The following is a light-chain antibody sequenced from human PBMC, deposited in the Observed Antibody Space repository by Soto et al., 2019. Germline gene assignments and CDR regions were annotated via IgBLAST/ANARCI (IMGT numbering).Light chain of an antibody. J-gene: IGKJ4*01. CDR3: QQGIT. V-gene: IGKV3-15*01. CDR2: GAS. Sequence: EIVMTQSPATLSVSPGERATLSCRASQSVSSSLAWYQQKPGQAPRLLIYGASTRATGIPGRFSGSGSGTEFTLTISSLQSEDFAVYYCQQGITFGGGTKVEIK. CDR1: QSVSSS.